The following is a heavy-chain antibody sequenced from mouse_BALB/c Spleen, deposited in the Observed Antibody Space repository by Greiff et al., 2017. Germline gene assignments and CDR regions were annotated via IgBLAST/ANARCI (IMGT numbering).Heavy chain of an antibody. Sequence: QVQLKQSGPGLVQPSQSLSITCTVSGFSLTSYCVHWVRQSPGKGLEWLGVIWSGGSTDYNAAFISRLSISKDNSKSQVFFKMNSLQANDTAIYYCARRTADYAMDYWGQGTSVTVSS. V-gene: IGHV2-2*02. D-gene: IGHD1-2*01. CDR3: ARRTADYAMDY. CDR2: IWSGGST. J-gene: IGHJ4*01. CDR1: GFSLTSYC.